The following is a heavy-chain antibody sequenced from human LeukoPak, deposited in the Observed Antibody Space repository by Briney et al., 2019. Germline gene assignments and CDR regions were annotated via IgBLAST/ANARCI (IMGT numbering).Heavy chain of an antibody. CDR3: VTMLRGAYDY. CDR1: GFTFSSYD. CDR2: IGTAGET. Sequence: PGGSLRLSCAASGFTFSSYDMHWVRQATGKGLEWVSGIGTAGETNYEGSVKGRFTISRKNAKNSLYLEMNSLRAGDTAVYYCVTMLRGAYDYWGQGTLVTDSS. D-gene: IGHD3-10*01. V-gene: IGHV3-13*01. J-gene: IGHJ4*02.